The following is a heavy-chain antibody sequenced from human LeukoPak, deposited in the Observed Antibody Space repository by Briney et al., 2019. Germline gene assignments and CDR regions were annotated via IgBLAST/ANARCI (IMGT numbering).Heavy chain of an antibody. Sequence: ASVKVSCKASGYTCTGYYMHWVRQAPGQGLEWMGWINPDNGGTNYAQKFQGRVTMTRDMSISTAYMDLSSLTSDDTAVYYCARDPPGSGSFGYFDYWGQGTLVTVSS. CDR1: GYTCTGYY. D-gene: IGHD3-10*01. J-gene: IGHJ4*02. CDR2: INPDNGGT. V-gene: IGHV1-2*02. CDR3: ARDPPGSGSFGYFDY.